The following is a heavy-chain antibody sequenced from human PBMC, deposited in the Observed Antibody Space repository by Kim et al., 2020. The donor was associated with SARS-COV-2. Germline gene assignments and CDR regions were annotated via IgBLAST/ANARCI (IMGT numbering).Heavy chain of an antibody. CDR2: INPNTGGT. Sequence: ASVKVSCKASGYIFSDYYIHWVRQAPGQGLEWMGRINPNTGGTNYAQKFQGRVTITRDTSITTAYMELSRLRSDDTAVYYCAREEKKTRGLDYWGLGTLV. CDR1: GYIFSDYY. CDR3: AREEKKTRGLDY. J-gene: IGHJ4*02. D-gene: IGHD2-2*01. V-gene: IGHV1-2*06.